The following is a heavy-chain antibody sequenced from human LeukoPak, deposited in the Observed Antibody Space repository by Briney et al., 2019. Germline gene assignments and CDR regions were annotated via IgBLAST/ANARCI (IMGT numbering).Heavy chain of an antibody. D-gene: IGHD5-18*01. Sequence: SQTLSLTCAVSGGSISSGGYSWSWIRQPPGKGLEWIGYIYHSGSTYYNPSLKSRVTISVDRSKNQFSLKLSSVTAADTAVYYCARGPDVDTAMVRSYYFDYWGQGTLVTVSS. CDR2: IYHSGST. CDR1: GGSISSGGYS. CDR3: ARGPDVDTAMVRSYYFDY. V-gene: IGHV4-30-2*01. J-gene: IGHJ4*02.